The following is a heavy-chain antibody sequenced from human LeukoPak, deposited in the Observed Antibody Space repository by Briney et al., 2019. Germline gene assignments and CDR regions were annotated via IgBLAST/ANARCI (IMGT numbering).Heavy chain of an antibody. CDR1: GYTFSGYY. D-gene: IGHD3-10*01. J-gene: IGHJ2*01. Sequence: ASVKVSCKASGYTFSGYYMHWVRQAPGQGLEWMGWINPNSGDTHYPQTFQARVTMTRDTSISTAYMELSRLRSDDTAMYYCATRYGSGSPISYFDLWGRGTLVTVSS. CDR3: ATRYGSGSPISYFDL. V-gene: IGHV1-2*02. CDR2: INPNSGDT.